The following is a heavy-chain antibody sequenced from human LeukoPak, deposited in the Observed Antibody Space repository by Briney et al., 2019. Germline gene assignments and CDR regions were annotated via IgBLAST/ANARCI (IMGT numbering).Heavy chain of an antibody. V-gene: IGHV5-51*01. CDR3: ARGAVDTAMVYYFDY. D-gene: IGHD5-18*01. CDR2: IYPGDSDT. Sequence: GASLKISCKGSGYRFTSYWIGWVRQMPGKGLEWMGIIYPGDSDTRYSPSFQGQVTISADKSISTAYLQWSSLKASDTAMYYCARGAVDTAMVYYFDYWGQGTLVTVSS. J-gene: IGHJ4*02. CDR1: GYRFTSYW.